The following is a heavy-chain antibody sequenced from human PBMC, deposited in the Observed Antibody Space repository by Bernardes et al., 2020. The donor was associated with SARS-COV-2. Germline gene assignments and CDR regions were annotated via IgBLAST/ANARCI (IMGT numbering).Heavy chain of an antibody. CDR1: GFTFSNAW. CDR2: IKSKTDGGTT. V-gene: IGHV3-15*01. CDR3: TIISSGWYLDY. J-gene: IGHJ4*02. Sequence: GGSLRLSCAASGFTFSNAWMSWVRQAPGKGLEWVGRIKSKTDGGTTDYAAPVKGRFTISRDDSKNTLYLQMNSLKTEDTAVYYCTIISSGWYLDYWGQGTLVTVSS. D-gene: IGHD6-19*01.